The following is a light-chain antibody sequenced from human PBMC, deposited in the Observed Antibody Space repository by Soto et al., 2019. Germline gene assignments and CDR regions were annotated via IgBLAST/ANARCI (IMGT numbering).Light chain of an antibody. Sequence: EIVLTQSPAILSMSTGGRATLSCRASQSVSSYFAWYQQKPGQAPRLLIYDASNRATGVPARFSGSGSGTDFTLSISSLEPEDFAVYYCQQRRYWPLTFGQGTKAEIK. CDR1: QSVSSY. CDR3: QQRRYWPLT. V-gene: IGKV3-11*01. J-gene: IGKJ1*01. CDR2: DAS.